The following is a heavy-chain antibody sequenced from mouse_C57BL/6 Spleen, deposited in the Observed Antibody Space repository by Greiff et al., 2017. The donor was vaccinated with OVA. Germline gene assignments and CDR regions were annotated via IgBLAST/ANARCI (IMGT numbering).Heavy chain of an antibody. J-gene: IGHJ3*01. D-gene: IGHD2-3*01. V-gene: IGHV1-5*01. CDR3: TRERIYDGSWFAY. CDR2: IYPGNSDT. Sequence: VQLKQSGTVLARPGASVKMSCKTSGYTFTSYWMHWVKQRPGQGLEWIGAIYPGNSDTSYNQKFKGKAKLTAVTSASTAYMELSSLTNEDSAVYYCTRERIYDGSWFAYWGQGTLVTVSA. CDR1: GYTFTSYW.